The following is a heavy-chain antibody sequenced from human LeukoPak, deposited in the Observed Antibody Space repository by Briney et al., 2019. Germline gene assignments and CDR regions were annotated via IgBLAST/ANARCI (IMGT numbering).Heavy chain of an antibody. V-gene: IGHV4-4*07. J-gene: IGHJ4*02. CDR1: GGSISSYY. CDR3: ARTYSSSWYPFDY. CDR2: IYTSGSTNYT. D-gene: IGHD6-13*01. Sequence: SQTLSLTCTVSGGSISSYYWSWIRQPAGKGLEWIGRIYTSGSTNYTNYNPSLKSRVTMSVDTSKNQFPLKLSSVTAADTAVYYCARTYSSSWYPFDYWGQGTLVTVSS.